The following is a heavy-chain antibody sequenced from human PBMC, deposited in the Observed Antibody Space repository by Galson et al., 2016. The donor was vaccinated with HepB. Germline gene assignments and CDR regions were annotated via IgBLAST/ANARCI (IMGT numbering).Heavy chain of an antibody. CDR3: AKSFTKLRYFDWLPIEAPDY. CDR2: ISWNSGDS. CDR1: GFTFDDYA. V-gene: IGHV3-9*01. Sequence: SLRLSCAASGFTFDDYAMHWVRQAPGKGLEWASGISWNSGDSGYADSVKGRFTISRDNAKNSLYLQMNSLRTEDTALYYCAKSFTKLRYFDWLPIEAPDYWGPRTMVIVSS. J-gene: IGHJ4*02. D-gene: IGHD3-9*01.